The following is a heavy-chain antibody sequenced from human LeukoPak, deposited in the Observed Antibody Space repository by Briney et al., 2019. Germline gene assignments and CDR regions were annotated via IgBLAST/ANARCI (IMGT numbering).Heavy chain of an antibody. CDR1: GFTFSSYW. J-gene: IGHJ3*02. CDR3: AGRTTLTGRAFDI. CDR2: ISSSGTTV. D-gene: IGHD4-17*01. Sequence: GGSLRLSCAASGFTFSSYWMSWVRQAPGKGLEWVSYISSSGTTVYYVDSVKGRFSISRDDAENSLFLQMNSLRAEDTAVYYCAGRTTLTGRAFDIWGQGTMVTVSS. V-gene: IGHV3-48*04.